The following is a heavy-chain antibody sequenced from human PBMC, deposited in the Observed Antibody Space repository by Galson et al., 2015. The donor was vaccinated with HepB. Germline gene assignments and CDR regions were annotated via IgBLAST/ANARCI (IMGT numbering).Heavy chain of an antibody. V-gene: IGHV3-30*18. J-gene: IGHJ4*02. D-gene: IGHD3-10*01. CDR1: GFTFSSYG. CDR2: ISYDGSNK. CDR3: AKDRGRGRVYGLFDY. Sequence: SLRLSCAASGFTFSSYGMHWVRQAPGKGLEWVAVISYDGSNKYYADSVKGRFTISRDNSKNTLYLQMNSLRAEDTAVYYCAKDRGRGRVYGLFDYWGQGTLVTVSS.